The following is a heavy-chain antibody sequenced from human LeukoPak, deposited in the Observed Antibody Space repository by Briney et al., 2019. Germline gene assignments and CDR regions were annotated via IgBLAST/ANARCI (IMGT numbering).Heavy chain of an antibody. CDR3: ARSGYSYGHLYFDY. J-gene: IGHJ4*02. CDR1: GVSISSYY. Sequence: SETLSLTCNVSGVSISSYYWTWIRQPAGKGLEWLGHINTNENTNYNPSLKSRVTISVDTSKNQFSLKLSSVTAADTAVYYCARSGYSYGHLYFDYWGQGTLVTVSS. D-gene: IGHD5-18*01. V-gene: IGHV4-4*07. CDR2: INTNENT.